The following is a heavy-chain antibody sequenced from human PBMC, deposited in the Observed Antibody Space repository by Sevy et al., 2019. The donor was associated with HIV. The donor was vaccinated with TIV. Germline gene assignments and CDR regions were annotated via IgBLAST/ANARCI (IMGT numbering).Heavy chain of an antibody. CDR2: MHYSGIT. J-gene: IGHJ5*01. CDR1: GDSISSADYY. D-gene: IGHD3-16*01. Sequence: SETLSLTCTVSGDSISSADYYWSWIRQHPGKGLEWIGYMHYSGITYYSPSLKSRVLMSVDRSKNQLSLELTSVTAADTALYYCARASSRGEVTMLKGFDPWGQGILVTVS. V-gene: IGHV4-31*03. CDR3: ARASSRGEVTMLKGFDP.